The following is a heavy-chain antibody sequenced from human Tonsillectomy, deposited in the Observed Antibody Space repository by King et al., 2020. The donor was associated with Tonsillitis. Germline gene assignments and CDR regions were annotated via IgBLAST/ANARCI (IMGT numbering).Heavy chain of an antibody. CDR1: GFTFSSYA. Sequence: VQLVESGGGLVRRGGSLRLSCAASGFTFSSYAMSWVRQAPGKGLEWVSAISGNGGSTYYADSVKGRFTTSRDNSKNTLYLQMNSLRAEDTAVYYCAKPREYPSYYFDYWGQGTLVTVSS. J-gene: IGHJ4*02. CDR2: ISGNGGST. D-gene: IGHD2/OR15-2a*01. CDR3: AKPREYPSYYFDY. V-gene: IGHV3-23*04.